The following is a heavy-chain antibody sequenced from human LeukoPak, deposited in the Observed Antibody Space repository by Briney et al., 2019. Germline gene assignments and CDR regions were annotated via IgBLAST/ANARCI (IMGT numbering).Heavy chain of an antibody. Sequence: GGSLRLSCAVSGFTLSNYSMNWVRQAPGKGLEWISYISGSGFTIHYADSVKGRFTISRDNAKNSLYLQMNSLRVEDTAMYYCARDGLRRPPTPYCGGDCPLDYWGQETLVSVSS. J-gene: IGHJ4*02. CDR1: GFTLSNYS. V-gene: IGHV3-48*01. CDR3: ARDGLRRPPTPYCGGDCPLDY. D-gene: IGHD2-21*02. CDR2: ISGSGFTI.